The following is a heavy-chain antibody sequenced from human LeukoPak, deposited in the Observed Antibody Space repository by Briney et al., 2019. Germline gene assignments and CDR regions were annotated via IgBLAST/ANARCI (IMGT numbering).Heavy chain of an antibody. CDR2: ISGGGGKT. J-gene: IGHJ4*02. Sequence: PGGSLRLSCAASGFTFSSYAMNWVRQAPGKGLEWVSTISGGGGKTYYSDAVKGRVTISRDNSNNTVYLKMNSLRAEDTAVYYCARARYHTEMTYFRTVYYFDYWGQGTLVTVSS. V-gene: IGHV3-23*01. D-gene: IGHD2-8*01. CDR1: GFTFSSYA. CDR3: ARARYHTEMTYFRTVYYFDY.